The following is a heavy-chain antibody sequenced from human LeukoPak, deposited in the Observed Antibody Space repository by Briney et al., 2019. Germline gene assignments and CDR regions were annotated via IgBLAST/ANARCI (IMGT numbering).Heavy chain of an antibody. D-gene: IGHD2-2*01. CDR1: GVSFISYG. V-gene: IGHV3-21*01. J-gene: IGHJ1*01. CDR2: ISSGSGYI. CDR3: ARDEGHTVTNEYFQH. Sequence: KPGGSLRLSCAASGVSFISYGMSWVRQAPGKGLEWVASISSGSGYIFCGDSAKGRFTISRDNAKDSVFLQMTSLRVEDTAVYYCARDEGHTVTNEYFQHWGQGTLVTVSS.